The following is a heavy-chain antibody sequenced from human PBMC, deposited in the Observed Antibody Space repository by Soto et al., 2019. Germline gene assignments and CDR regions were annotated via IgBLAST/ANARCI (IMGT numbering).Heavy chain of an antibody. Sequence: QVKLVESGGAVVQSGRSLRLSCTASRFRFSAYGMHWVRQAPGKGLEWVALISDDGKTQFFTDSVEGRFTISRDNSRNTLYLQMNSLRPEDTAVYYCVKGGYKTGWPPSGHWGHGTRVTVSS. V-gene: IGHV3-30*18. CDR3: VKGGYKTGWPPSGH. J-gene: IGHJ4*01. CDR2: ISDDGKTQ. D-gene: IGHD6-19*01. CDR1: RFRFSAYG.